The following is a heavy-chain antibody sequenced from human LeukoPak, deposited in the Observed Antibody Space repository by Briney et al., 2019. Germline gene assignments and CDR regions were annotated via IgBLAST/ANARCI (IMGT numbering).Heavy chain of an antibody. J-gene: IGHJ4*02. CDR1: GGSISSYY. CDR3: ASGFDSSGWYLGGY. V-gene: IGHV4-59*08. D-gene: IGHD6-19*01. Sequence: SETLSLTCTVPGGSISSYYWSWIRQPPGKGLEWIGYIYYSGSTNYNPSLKSRVTISVDTSKNQFSLKLSSVTAADTAVYYCASGFDSSGWYLGGYWGQGTLVTVSS. CDR2: IYYSGST.